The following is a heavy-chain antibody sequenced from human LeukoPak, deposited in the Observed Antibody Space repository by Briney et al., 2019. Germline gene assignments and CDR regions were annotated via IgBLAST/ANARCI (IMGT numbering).Heavy chain of an antibody. CDR3: ARVERGYSSSWYDY. Sequence: PSKTLSLTCAVYGGSFSGYYWSWIRQPPGKGLEWIGEINHSGSTNYNPSLKSRVTISVDTSKNQFSLKLSSVTAADTAVYYCARVERGYSSSWYDYWGQGTLVTVSS. V-gene: IGHV4-34*01. J-gene: IGHJ4*02. CDR2: INHSGST. D-gene: IGHD6-13*01. CDR1: GGSFSGYY.